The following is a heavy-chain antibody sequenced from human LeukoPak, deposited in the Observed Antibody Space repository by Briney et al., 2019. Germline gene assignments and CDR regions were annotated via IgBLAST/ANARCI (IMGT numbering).Heavy chain of an antibody. V-gene: IGHV3-33*05. CDR1: GFTFSTFG. Sequence: PGGSLRLSYAASGFTFSTFGMHWVRQAPGKGLEWVTRISSDGNTEHYADSVKGRFTLSRDNSKNTVYLQMNSLRVDDTAVYYCARADGDYNPDYWGQGTLVTVSS. J-gene: IGHJ4*02. D-gene: IGHD4-17*01. CDR2: ISSDGNTE. CDR3: ARADGDYNPDY.